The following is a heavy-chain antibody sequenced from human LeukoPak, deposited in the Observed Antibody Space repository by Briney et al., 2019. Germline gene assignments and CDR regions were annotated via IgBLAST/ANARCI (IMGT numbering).Heavy chain of an antibody. CDR2: IYYSGST. CDR1: GGSISSGGYY. CDR3: ARVDYYDSSCCFDY. J-gene: IGHJ4*02. D-gene: IGHD3-22*01. V-gene: IGHV4-30-4*08. Sequence: PSETLSLTCTVSGGSISSGGYYWSWIRQHPGKGLEWMGYIYYSGSTYYNPSLKSRVTISVDTSKNQFSLKLSSVTAADTAVHYCARVDYYDSSCCFDYWGQGTLVTVSS.